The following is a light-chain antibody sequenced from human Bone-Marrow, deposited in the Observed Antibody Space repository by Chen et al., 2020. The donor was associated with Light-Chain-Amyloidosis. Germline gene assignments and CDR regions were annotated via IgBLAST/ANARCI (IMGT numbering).Light chain of an antibody. J-gene: IGLJ1*01. V-gene: IGLV1-47*02. Sequence: QAVLTQPPSASGTPGQRVPISCSGASSNIGINYVYWYQHFPGAAPNLLIHSNNQRPSGVPDRFAASTSGNSPVGAISGLLSEDEASENGAAWDGSLSGYVFGTGTKVIVL. CDR2: SNN. CDR3: AAWDGSLSGYV. CDR1: SSNIGINY.